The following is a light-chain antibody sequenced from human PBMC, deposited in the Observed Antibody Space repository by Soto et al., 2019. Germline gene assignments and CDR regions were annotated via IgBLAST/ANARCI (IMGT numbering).Light chain of an antibody. Sequence: QSALTQPRSVSGSPGQSGTSSCTGTISDVGGYNYFSWYQQHPGKAPKLMIYDVSKRPSGVPDRFSGSKSGNTASLTISGIQAEDEADYYCCSYAGSYTHVFGTGTTLTVL. V-gene: IGLV2-11*01. CDR1: ISDVGGYNY. J-gene: IGLJ1*01. CDR3: CSYAGSYTHV. CDR2: DVS.